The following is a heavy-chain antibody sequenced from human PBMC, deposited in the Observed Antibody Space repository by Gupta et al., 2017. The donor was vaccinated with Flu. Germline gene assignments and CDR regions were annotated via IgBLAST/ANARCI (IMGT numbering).Heavy chain of an antibody. D-gene: IGHD3-3*01. CDR2: IYYSGST. CDR1: SHY. J-gene: IGHJ6*03. Sequence: SHYWSWIRQTPGKGLEWIGYIYYSGSTKYNPSLRGRVTISLDTSKNQFSLNLNSVTAADTALYYCARHPYDIWSVYPGVVPHMDGWGKGTTVTVSS. V-gene: IGHV4-59*08. CDR3: ARHPYDIWSVYPGVVPHMDG.